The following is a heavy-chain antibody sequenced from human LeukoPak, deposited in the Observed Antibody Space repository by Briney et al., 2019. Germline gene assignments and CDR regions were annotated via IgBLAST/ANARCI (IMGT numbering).Heavy chain of an antibody. V-gene: IGHV4-38-2*02. J-gene: IGHJ5*02. CDR1: GFSISTGYY. D-gene: IGHD3-9*01. CDR2: IYHSGST. Sequence: SETLSLTCSVSGFSISTGYYRGWVRQPPGKGLEWIGSIYHSGSTYYNPSLKSRVTISVDTSKNQFSLKLSSVTAADTAVYYCARVVYSHFDRTENWFDPWGQGTLVTVSS. CDR3: ARVVYSHFDRTENWFDP.